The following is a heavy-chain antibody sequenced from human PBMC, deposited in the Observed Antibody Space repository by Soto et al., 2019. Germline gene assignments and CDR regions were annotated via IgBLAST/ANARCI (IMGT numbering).Heavy chain of an antibody. V-gene: IGHV4-4*02. D-gene: IGHD1-7*01. Sequence: PSETLSLTYAVAGGTFTGNDGWTWVRQPPGQGLEWIGEIYRTGSTNYNPSLKSRVTISLDKSENQFSLKVTSLTAADTAVYYRASRDPGTSVDYWGQGTLVTVSS. CDR2: IYRTGST. J-gene: IGHJ4*02. CDR3: ASRDPGTSVDY. CDR1: GGTFTGNDG.